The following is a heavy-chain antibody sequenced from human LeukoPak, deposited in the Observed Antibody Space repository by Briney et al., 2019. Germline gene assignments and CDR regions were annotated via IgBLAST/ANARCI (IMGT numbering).Heavy chain of an antibody. Sequence: HPGGSLRLSCAASGFTFSSYWMHWVRQAPGKGLAWVSRISSDGSTTNYADSVKGRFTISRDNAKNTLHLQVNSLRAEDTAVYYCARDRDIVSTIFDYWGQGTLVTVSS. D-gene: IGHD5/OR15-5a*01. J-gene: IGHJ4*02. CDR2: ISSDGSTT. CDR1: GFTFSSYW. V-gene: IGHV3-74*01. CDR3: ARDRDIVSTIFDY.